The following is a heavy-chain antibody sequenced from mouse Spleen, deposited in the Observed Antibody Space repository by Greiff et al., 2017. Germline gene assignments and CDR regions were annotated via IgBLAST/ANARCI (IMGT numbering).Heavy chain of an antibody. CDR3: ARGGYGSTWFAY. V-gene: IGHV1-76*01. CDR1: GYTFTDYY. CDR2: IYPGSGNT. J-gene: IGHJ3*01. D-gene: IGHD1-1*01. Sequence: QVQLQQSGAELVRPGASVKLSCKASGYTFTDYYINWVKQRPGQGLEWIARIYPGSGNTYYNEKFKGKATLTAEKSSSTAYMQLSSLTSEDSAVYFCARGGYGSTWFAYWGQGTLVTVSA.